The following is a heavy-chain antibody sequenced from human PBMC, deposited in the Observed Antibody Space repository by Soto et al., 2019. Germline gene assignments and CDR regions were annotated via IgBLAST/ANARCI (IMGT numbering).Heavy chain of an antibody. CDR3: ARDGYSSSWYDY. CDR2: IYYSGST. Sequence: QVQLQESGPGLVKPSETLSLTCTVSGGSINSYYWGWIRQPPGKGLEWIGYIYYSGSTNYNPSLKSRVTISVDTSKHQFSLRLSSVSAADTAVYYCARDGYSSSWYDYWGQGTLVTVSS. CDR1: GGSINSYY. V-gene: IGHV4-59*01. D-gene: IGHD6-13*01. J-gene: IGHJ4*02.